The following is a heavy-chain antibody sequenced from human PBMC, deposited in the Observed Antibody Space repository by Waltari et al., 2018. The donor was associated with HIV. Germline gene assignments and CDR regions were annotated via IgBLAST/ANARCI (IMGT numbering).Heavy chain of an antibody. D-gene: IGHD3-3*01. CDR3: VKDGASTIFGVLNGMDV. J-gene: IGHJ6*02. V-gene: IGHV3-9*01. CDR2: ISWNSGDI. Sequence: EVQLVESGGGSVQPGRCLRLSCTASGITFDDYAMQWVRQPPGKGLEWVSGISWNSGDIAYADSVKGRFTISRDNTKNSLFLQMNSVRVEDTALYYCVKDGASTIFGVLNGMDVWGQGTTVTVSS. CDR1: GITFDDYA.